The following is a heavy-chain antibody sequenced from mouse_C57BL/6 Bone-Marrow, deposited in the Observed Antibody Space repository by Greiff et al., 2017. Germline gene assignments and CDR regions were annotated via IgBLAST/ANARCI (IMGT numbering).Heavy chain of an antibody. CDR2: INPYNGGT. V-gene: IGHV1-19*01. CDR1: GYTFTDYY. J-gene: IGHJ2*01. D-gene: IGHD1-1*01. Sequence: EVQLQQSGPVLVKPGASVKMSCKASGYTFTDYYMNWVKQSHGKSLEWIGVINPYNGGTSYNQKFKGKATLTVDKSSSTAYMALNSLTSEDSAVYYCARRDHYGLYYFDYWGQGTTLTVSS. CDR3: ARRDHYGLYYFDY.